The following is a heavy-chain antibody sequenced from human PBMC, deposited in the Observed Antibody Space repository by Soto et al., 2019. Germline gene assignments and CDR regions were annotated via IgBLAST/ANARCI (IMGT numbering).Heavy chain of an antibody. CDR1: GGSFSGYY. CDR2: INHSGST. V-gene: IGHV4-34*01. CDR3: ARRISMDV. Sequence: QVQLQQWGAGLLKPSETLSLTCAVYGGSFSGYYWSWIRQPPGKGLEWIGEINHSGSTNYNPSLKSRVTISEDTSKNQFSLKLGSVTAADTAVYYCARRISMDVWGQGTTVTVSS. J-gene: IGHJ6*02.